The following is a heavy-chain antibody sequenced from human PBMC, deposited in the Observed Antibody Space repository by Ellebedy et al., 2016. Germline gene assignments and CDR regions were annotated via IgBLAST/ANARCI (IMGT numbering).Heavy chain of an antibody. J-gene: IGHJ4*02. Sequence: ASVKVSCKASGYTFTSYYMHWVRQAPGQGLEWMGIINPSGGSTSYAQKFQGRVTMTRDTSTSTVYMELSSLRSEDTAVYYCARDDRLSGRYIPFDYWGQGTLVTVSS. CDR3: ARDDRLSGRYIPFDY. V-gene: IGHV1-46*01. D-gene: IGHD6-19*01. CDR2: INPSGGST. CDR1: GYTFTSYY.